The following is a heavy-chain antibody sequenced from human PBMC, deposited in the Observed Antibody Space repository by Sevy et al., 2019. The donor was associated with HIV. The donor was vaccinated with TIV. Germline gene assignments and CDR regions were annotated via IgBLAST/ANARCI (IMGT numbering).Heavy chain of an antibody. CDR2: IYTSGST. J-gene: IGHJ3*02. CDR1: GGSISSYY. CDR3: ARDLSYSDFWSGYYTFYI. D-gene: IGHD3-3*01. V-gene: IGHV4-4*07. Sequence: SETLSLTCTVSGGSISSYYWSWIRQPAGKGLEWIGRIYTSGSTNYNPSLKSRVTMSVDPSKNQFSLRLSAVTAADTAVYYSARDLSYSDFWSGYYTFYIWGQGTMVTVSS.